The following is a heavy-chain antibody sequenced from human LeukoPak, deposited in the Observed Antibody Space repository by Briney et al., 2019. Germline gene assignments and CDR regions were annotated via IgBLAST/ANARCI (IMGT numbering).Heavy chain of an antibody. Sequence: SQTLSLTCTVSGGSISSGGYYWSWIRQHPGKGLEWIGYIYYSGSTYYNPSLKSRVTISVDTSKNQFSLKLSSVTAADTAVYCCAKGDGSGSYYKDWGQGTLVTVSS. D-gene: IGHD3-10*01. CDR2: IYYSGST. J-gene: IGHJ4*02. CDR1: GGSISSGGYY. CDR3: AKGDGSGSYYKD. V-gene: IGHV4-31*03.